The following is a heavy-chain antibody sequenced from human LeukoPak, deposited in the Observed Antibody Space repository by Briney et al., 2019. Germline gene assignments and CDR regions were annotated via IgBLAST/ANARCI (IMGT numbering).Heavy chain of an antibody. V-gene: IGHV3-30-3*01. Sequence: PGRSLRLSCAASGFTFSNYAMHWVRQAPGKGLEWLAVISYDGSNKYYADSVKGRFTISRDNSKSTLYLQMNSLRAEDTAVYYCARDDYGDYGLLDYWGQGTLVTVSS. CDR2: ISYDGSNK. D-gene: IGHD4-17*01. J-gene: IGHJ4*02. CDR1: GFTFSNYA. CDR3: ARDDYGDYGLLDY.